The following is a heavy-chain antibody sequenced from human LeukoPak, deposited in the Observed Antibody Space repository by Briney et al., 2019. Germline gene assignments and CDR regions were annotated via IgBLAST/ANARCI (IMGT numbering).Heavy chain of an antibody. CDR2: INHSGST. D-gene: IGHD1-26*01. J-gene: IGHJ6*03. Sequence: SETLSLTCAVYGGSFSGYYWSWIRQPPGKGLEWIGEINHSGSTNYNPSLKSRVTISVDTSKNQFSLKLSSVTAADTAVYYCAFSSYYLQGNYYYMDVWGKGTTVTVSS. CDR3: AFSSYYLQGNYYYMDV. CDR1: GGSFSGYY. V-gene: IGHV4-34*01.